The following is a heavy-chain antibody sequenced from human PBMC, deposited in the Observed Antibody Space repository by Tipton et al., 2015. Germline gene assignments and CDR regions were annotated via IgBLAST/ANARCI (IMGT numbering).Heavy chain of an antibody. CDR3: ARSRYTVTPDS. J-gene: IGHJ4*02. CDR2: IYHSGRT. V-gene: IGHV4-59*08. D-gene: IGHD4-17*01. Sequence: TLSLTCTVSGGSIRTYYWVWIRQPPGRGLESIGYIYHSGRTNYNPSLRSRLTMSVESSKNQFSLTVTSVTAADTAVYYCARSRYTVTPDSWGQGTLVTVSS. CDR1: GGSIRTYY.